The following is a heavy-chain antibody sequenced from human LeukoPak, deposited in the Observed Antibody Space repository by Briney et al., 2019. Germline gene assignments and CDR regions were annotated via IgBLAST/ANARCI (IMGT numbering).Heavy chain of an antibody. Sequence: SETLSLTCTVSGYSISSGYYWGWIRQPPGEGLEWIGEINHSVSTNYNPSLKSRVTISVDTSKNQFSLKLSSVTAADTAVYYCARTTPGYDFWSGYHPYMDVWGKGTTVTVSS. D-gene: IGHD3-3*01. CDR2: INHSVST. V-gene: IGHV4-38-2*02. CDR1: GYSISSGYY. CDR3: ARTTPGYDFWSGYHPYMDV. J-gene: IGHJ6*03.